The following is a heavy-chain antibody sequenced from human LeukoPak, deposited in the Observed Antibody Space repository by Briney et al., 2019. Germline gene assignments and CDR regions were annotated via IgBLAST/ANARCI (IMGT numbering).Heavy chain of an antibody. CDR2: ISAYNGNT. Sequence: ASVKVSCKASGYTFTSYGISWVRQAPGQGLEWMGWISAYNGNTNYAQKLQGRVTMTTDTSTSTAYMELRSLRSDDTAVYYCARVEAVVPAATYFYWGQGTLVTVSS. V-gene: IGHV1-18*01. J-gene: IGHJ4*02. CDR1: GYTFTSYG. CDR3: ARVEAVVPAATYFY. D-gene: IGHD2-2*01.